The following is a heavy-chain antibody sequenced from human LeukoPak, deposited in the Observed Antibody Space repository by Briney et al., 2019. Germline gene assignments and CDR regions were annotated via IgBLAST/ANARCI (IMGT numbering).Heavy chain of an antibody. V-gene: IGHV4-4*07. Sequence: SETLSLTCTVSGGSISSYYWSWTRQPPGKGLEWIGRISASGSTRLNPSLQSRVTMSVDTSKNQFSLKLTSVTAADTAVYFCATGLPGDYDYNCFDSWGQGTLVTVSS. CDR2: ISASGST. CDR3: ATGLPGDYDYNCFDS. D-gene: IGHD5-12*01. J-gene: IGHJ5*01. CDR1: GGSISSYY.